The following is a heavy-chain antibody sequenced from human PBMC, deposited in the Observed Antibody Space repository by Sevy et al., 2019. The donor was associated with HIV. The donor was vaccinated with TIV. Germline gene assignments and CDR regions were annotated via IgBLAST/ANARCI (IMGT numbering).Heavy chain of an antibody. Sequence: ASVKVSCKASGGTFSSYAISLVRQAPGQGLEWMGGIIPIFGAANYAQNFQGRVTITADESTSTVYMELSSLRSEDTAVYYCAKALYGSGSYYNLGYWGQGTLVTVSS. D-gene: IGHD3-10*01. J-gene: IGHJ4*02. CDR2: IIPIFGAA. CDR3: AKALYGSGSYYNLGY. CDR1: GGTFSSYA. V-gene: IGHV1-69*13.